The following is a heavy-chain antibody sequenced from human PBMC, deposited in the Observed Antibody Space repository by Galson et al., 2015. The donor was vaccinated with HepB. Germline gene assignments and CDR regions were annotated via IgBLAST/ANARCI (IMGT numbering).Heavy chain of an antibody. CDR2: IIPILGIA. CDR3: ARDVAYSNYYYYGMDV. D-gene: IGHD3-16*01. CDR1: GYTFSSYT. V-gene: IGHV1-69*04. Sequence: SVKVSCRASGYTFSSYTISWVRQAPGQGLEWMGRIIPILGIANYAQKFQGRVTITADKSTSTAYMELSSLRSEDTAVYYCARDVAYSNYYYYGMDVWGQGTTVTVSS. J-gene: IGHJ6*02.